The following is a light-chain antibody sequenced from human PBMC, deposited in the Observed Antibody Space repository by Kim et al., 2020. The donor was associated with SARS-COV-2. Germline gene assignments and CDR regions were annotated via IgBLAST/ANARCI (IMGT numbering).Light chain of an antibody. CDR1: RNVTSTY. CDR2: GAS. CDR3: QRYASSLT. Sequence: PGDRATLSCRTSRNVTSTYIAWYQHKPGHAPRLLIYGASRRATAIPDRFSGSGSGTDFTLTISRLESEDFAFYYCQRYASSLTFGPGTKVEIK. V-gene: IGKV3-20*01. J-gene: IGKJ3*01.